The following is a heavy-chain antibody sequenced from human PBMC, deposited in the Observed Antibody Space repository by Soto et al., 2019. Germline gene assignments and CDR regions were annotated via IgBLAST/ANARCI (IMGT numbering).Heavy chain of an antibody. CDR2: ISHTGLT. V-gene: IGHV4-30-4*01. J-gene: IGHJ5*02. CDR3: ARAEGITGSTWFDP. Sequence: TLSLTCTVSGGSIKSGDYYWSWIRQSPGKGLEWIAYISHTGLTDFNPSLKSRLSISEDTSKNQIYLKLNSVTAADTAVYYCARAEGITGSTWFDPWGHGVLVTVSS. D-gene: IGHD1-7*01. CDR1: GGSIKSGDYY.